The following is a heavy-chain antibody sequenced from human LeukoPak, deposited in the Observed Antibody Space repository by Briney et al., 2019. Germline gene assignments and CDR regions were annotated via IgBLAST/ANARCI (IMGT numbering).Heavy chain of an antibody. CDR2: ISSSSSYI. D-gene: IGHD3-10*01. Sequence: GGSLRLSCAASGFTFSSYSMNWVRQAPGKGLEWVSSISSSSSYIYYADSVKGRFTISRDNAKNSLYLQMNSLRAEDTAVYYCARGPDASGIYRPGDYWGQGTLVTVSS. V-gene: IGHV3-21*01. J-gene: IGHJ4*02. CDR1: GFTFSSYS. CDR3: ARGPDASGIYRPGDY.